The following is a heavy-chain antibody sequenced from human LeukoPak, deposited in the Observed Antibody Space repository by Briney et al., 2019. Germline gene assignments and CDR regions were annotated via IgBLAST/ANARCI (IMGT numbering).Heavy chain of an antibody. CDR1: GGSISSSSYY. V-gene: IGHV4-39*07. CDR2: IYYSGST. J-gene: IGHJ6*03. Sequence: KPSETLSLTCTVSGGSISSSSYYWGWIRQPPGKGLEWIGSIYYSGSTYYNPSLKSRVTISVDTSKNQFSLKLSSVTAADTAVYYCARLVGYGAYYYYYYYMDVWGKGTTVTVSS. D-gene: IGHD4/OR15-4a*01. CDR3: ARLVGYGAYYYYYYYMDV.